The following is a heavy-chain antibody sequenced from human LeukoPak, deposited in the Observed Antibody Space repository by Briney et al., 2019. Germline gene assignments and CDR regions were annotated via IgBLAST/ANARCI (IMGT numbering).Heavy chain of an antibody. J-gene: IGHJ3*01. CDR1: GYTFTHYG. CDR3: AREVDSAMVNAFDF. D-gene: IGHD5-18*01. Sequence: ASVKVSCKASGYTFTHYGINWVLLSPGQRLEWMGWVSGYNGNTRYAQNFQGRLTLTTDTSTNIAYLELMRLRSDDTAVYYCAREVDSAMVNAFDFWSQGTLVTVSS. CDR2: VSGYNGNT. V-gene: IGHV1-18*01.